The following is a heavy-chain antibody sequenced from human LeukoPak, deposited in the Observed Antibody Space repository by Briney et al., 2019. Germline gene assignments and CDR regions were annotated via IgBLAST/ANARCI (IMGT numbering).Heavy chain of an antibody. V-gene: IGHV3-23*01. CDR3: AKEGEYYYDSSGYLLRKGENYYFDY. Sequence: GGSLRLSCAASGFTFSSYSMNWVRQAPGKGLEWVSAISGSGGSTYYADSVKGRFTISRDNSKNTLYLQMNSLRAEDTAVYYCAKEGEYYYDSSGYLLRKGENYYFDYWGQGTLVTVSS. CDR2: ISGSGGST. CDR1: GFTFSSYS. D-gene: IGHD3-22*01. J-gene: IGHJ4*02.